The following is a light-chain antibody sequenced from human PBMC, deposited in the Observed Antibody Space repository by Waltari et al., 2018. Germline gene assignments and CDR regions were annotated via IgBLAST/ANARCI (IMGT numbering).Light chain of an antibody. J-gene: IGKJ1*01. CDR3: QQYGSSPPT. CDR1: QSVSSSY. V-gene: IGKV3-20*01. Sequence: EIVLTQSPGTLSLSPGERATLPCRAPQSVSSSYLAWYQQKPGQAPRLLIYLASSRATGIPDRFSGSGFGTDFTLTISRLEPEDFAVYYCQQYGSSPPTFGQGTKVEVK. CDR2: LAS.